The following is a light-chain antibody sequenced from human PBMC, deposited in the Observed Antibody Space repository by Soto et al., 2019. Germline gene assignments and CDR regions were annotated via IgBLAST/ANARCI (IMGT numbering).Light chain of an antibody. CDR3: QQRSDWTPT. J-gene: IGKJ5*01. CDR2: DAS. V-gene: IGKV3-11*01. CDR1: QSLRNY. Sequence: ENVLTQSPATLSLSPGDTATLSCRATQSLRNYLAWYQQKLGQAPRLLIYDASKRATGIPARFSGSGSGTDFTLTISSLEPEDFAVYFCQQRSDWTPTFGQGTRLEIK.